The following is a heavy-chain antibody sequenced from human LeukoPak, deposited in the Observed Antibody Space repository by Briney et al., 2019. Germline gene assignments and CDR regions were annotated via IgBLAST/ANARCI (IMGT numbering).Heavy chain of an antibody. CDR2: INPSGGST. V-gene: IGHV1-46*01. J-gene: IGHJ4*02. D-gene: IGHD6-13*01. CDR3: ARVRGSSWPTYYFDY. CDR1: GYTFTSYY. Sequence: ASVKVSCKASGYTFTSYYMHWVRQAPGQGLEWMGIINPSGGSTSYAQKFQGRVTMTRDTSTSTVYMVLSSLRSEDTAVYYCARVRGSSWPTYYFDYWGQGTLVTVSS.